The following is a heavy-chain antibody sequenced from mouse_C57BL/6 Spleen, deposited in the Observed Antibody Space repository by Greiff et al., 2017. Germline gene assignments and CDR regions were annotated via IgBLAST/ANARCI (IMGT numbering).Heavy chain of an antibody. Sequence: QVQLQQPGAELVRPGSSVKLSCKASGYTFTSYWMDWVKQRPGQGLEWIGNIYPSDSETNYNQKFKDKATLTVDKSSSTAYMQLSSLTSEDSAVYYCARIIYYGSSSAYWGQGTLVTVSA. CDR2: IYPSDSET. D-gene: IGHD1-1*01. CDR1: GYTFTSYW. V-gene: IGHV1-61*01. J-gene: IGHJ3*01. CDR3: ARIIYYGSSSAY.